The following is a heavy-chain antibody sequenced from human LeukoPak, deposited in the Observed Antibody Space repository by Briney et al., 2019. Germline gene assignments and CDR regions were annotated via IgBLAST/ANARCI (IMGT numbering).Heavy chain of an antibody. V-gene: IGHV4-34*01. CDR1: DESLLGYY. Sequence: GVYDESLLGYYWSWIRQPPGGGLEWIGEINDSGRTNYNPSLRSRVTISVDTPKGQFSLKLTSVTAADTAVYFCARGPLGSYMDVWGKGTTVTVSS. CDR3: ARGPLGSYMDV. CDR2: INDSGRT. D-gene: IGHD1-26*01. J-gene: IGHJ6*03.